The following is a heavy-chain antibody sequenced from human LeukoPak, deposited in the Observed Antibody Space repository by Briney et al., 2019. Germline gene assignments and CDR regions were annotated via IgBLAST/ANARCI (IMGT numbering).Heavy chain of an antibody. V-gene: IGHV4-39*01. CDR2: IYYSGST. Sequence: NPSETLSLTCTVSGASISSGDYYWGWIRQSPGRGLEWIGTIYYSGSTNYSPSLKSRVTISVDTSENQFSLRLTSVTATDTAVYYCVRRGQRLNPGLYYFDHWGQGTLVTVSS. D-gene: IGHD6-25*01. J-gene: IGHJ4*02. CDR1: GASISSGDYY. CDR3: VRRGQRLNPGLYYFDH.